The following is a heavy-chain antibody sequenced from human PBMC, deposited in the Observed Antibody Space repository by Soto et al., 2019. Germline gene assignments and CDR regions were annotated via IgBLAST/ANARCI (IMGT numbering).Heavy chain of an antibody. J-gene: IGHJ6*02. CDR2: ISYDGSNK. CDR3: AKDQEWRGYSYGYPDYYYGMDV. V-gene: IGHV3-30*18. Sequence: GGSLRLSCAASGFTFSSYGMHWVRQAPGKGLEWVAVISYDGSNKYYADSVKGRLTISRDNSKNTLYLQMNSLRAEDTAVYYCAKDQEWRGYSYGYPDYYYGMDVWGQGTTVTVSS. D-gene: IGHD5-18*01. CDR1: GFTFSSYG.